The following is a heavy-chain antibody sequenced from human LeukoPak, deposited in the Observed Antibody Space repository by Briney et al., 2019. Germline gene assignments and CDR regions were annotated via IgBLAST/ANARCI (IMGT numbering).Heavy chain of an antibody. Sequence: SETLSLTCAVYGGSFSGYYWSWIRRPPGKGLEWIGEINHSGSTNYNPSLKSRVTISVDTSKNQFSLKLSSVTAADTAVYYCARTGYSSGKSFDYWGQGTLVTVSS. V-gene: IGHV4-34*01. J-gene: IGHJ4*02. D-gene: IGHD6-19*01. CDR2: INHSGST. CDR1: GGSFSGYY. CDR3: ARTGYSSGKSFDY.